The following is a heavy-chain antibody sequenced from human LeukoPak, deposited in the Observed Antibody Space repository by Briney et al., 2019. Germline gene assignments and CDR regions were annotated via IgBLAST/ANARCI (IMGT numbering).Heavy chain of an antibody. CDR3: ARVGSSGWYAY. Sequence: PGGSLRLSCAASGFTFSGSAMHWVRQASGKGLEWVGRIRSKANSYATAYAASVKGRFTISRDDSKNTAYLQMNSLRAEDAAVYYCARVGSSGWYAYWGQGTLVTVSS. CDR2: IRSKANSYAT. D-gene: IGHD6-19*01. CDR1: GFTFSGSA. J-gene: IGHJ4*02. V-gene: IGHV3-73*01.